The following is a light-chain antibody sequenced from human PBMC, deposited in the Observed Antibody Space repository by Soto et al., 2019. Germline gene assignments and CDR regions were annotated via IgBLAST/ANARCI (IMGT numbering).Light chain of an antibody. V-gene: IGKV1-9*01. CDR2: IAS. Sequence: MHLKKFPSSLSASIGDRVTSTTRASQGISNYLACYQQKPGKAPKLLIYIASTFQGGVPSRFSGSGSGTDFSLTISSLQPDDVATYYCQYLNSFPLTFGGGTKLDI. J-gene: IGKJ4*01. CDR1: QGISNY. CDR3: QYLNSFPLT.